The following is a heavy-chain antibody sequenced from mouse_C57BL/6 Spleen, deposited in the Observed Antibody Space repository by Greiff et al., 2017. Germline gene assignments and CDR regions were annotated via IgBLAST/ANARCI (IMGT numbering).Heavy chain of an antibody. CDR1: GYTFTDYY. V-gene: IGHV1-76*01. Sequence: QVQLQQSGAELVRPGASVKLSCKASGYTFTDYYINWVKQRPGQGLEWIARIYPGSGNTYYNEKFKGKATLTAEQSSSTAYMQLSSLTSEDSAVYFCARPYGSSFYAMDYWGQGTSVTVSS. J-gene: IGHJ4*01. D-gene: IGHD1-1*01. CDR2: IYPGSGNT. CDR3: ARPYGSSFYAMDY.